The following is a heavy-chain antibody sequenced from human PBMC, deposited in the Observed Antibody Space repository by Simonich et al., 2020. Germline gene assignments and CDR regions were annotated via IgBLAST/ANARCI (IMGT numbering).Heavy chain of an antibody. D-gene: IGHD3-10*01. J-gene: IGHJ4*02. V-gene: IGHV1-69-2*01. CDR3: ATVKERGMVLGY. CDR1: GYTFTGYY. CDR2: VDQEDGET. Sequence: VQLVQSGAEVKKPGASLKFSCKASGYTFTGYYMHWGRQAPGQGLGGMGLVDQEDGETIYAEKFQGRVTITADTSTDTAYMELSSLRSEDTAVYYCATVKERGMVLGYWGQGTLVTVSS.